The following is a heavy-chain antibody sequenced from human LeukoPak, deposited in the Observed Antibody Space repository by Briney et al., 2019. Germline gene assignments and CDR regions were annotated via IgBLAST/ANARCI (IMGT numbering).Heavy chain of an antibody. Sequence: SETLSLTCAVYGGSFSGYYWSWIRQPPGKGLEWIGEINHSGSTNYNPSLKSRVTISVDTSKNQFSLKLSSVTAADTAVYYCARSDSGSYFIAFDLGGQGTMVTGSS. D-gene: IGHD1-26*01. CDR2: INHSGST. V-gene: IGHV4-34*01. J-gene: IGHJ3*01. CDR1: GGSFSGYY. CDR3: ARSDSGSYFIAFDL.